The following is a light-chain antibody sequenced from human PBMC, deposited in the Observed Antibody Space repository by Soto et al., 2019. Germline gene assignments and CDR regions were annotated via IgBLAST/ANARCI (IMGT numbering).Light chain of an antibody. V-gene: IGKV3-20*01. CDR1: QSVRSSY. Sequence: EIVLTQSPGTLSLSPGERATLSCRASQSVRSSYLAWYQQKPGQAPRLLIYGASTRATGIPDRFSGSGSGTDFTLTIRRLAPEDFAVYYCQHYGSPPPVTFGQGTKV. J-gene: IGKJ1*01. CDR3: QHYGSPPPVT. CDR2: GAS.